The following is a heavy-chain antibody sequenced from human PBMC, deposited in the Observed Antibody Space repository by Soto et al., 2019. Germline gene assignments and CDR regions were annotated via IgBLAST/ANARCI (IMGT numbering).Heavy chain of an antibody. CDR2: INSDGSST. J-gene: IGHJ6*03. CDR1: GFTFSSYW. Sequence: EVQLVESGGGLVQPGGSLRLSCAASGFTFSSYWMHWVRQAPGKGLVWVSRINSDGSSTSYVDSVKGRFTISRDNAKNTLYLQMNSLRAEDTAVYYCARDSPLGYYYYMDVWGKGTTVTVSS. V-gene: IGHV3-74*01. CDR3: ARDSPLGYYYYMDV.